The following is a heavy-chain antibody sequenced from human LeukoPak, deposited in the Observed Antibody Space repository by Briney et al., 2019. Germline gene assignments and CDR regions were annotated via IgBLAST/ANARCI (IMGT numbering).Heavy chain of an antibody. CDR2: IIVSGGNT. CDR3: AKRDFLDF. D-gene: IGHD3/OR15-3a*01. CDR1: GFTFSSYA. J-gene: IGHJ4*02. Sequence: GGSLRLSCAASGFTFSSYAMSWVRQAPGKGLEWVATIIVSGGNTYYADSVKGRFTISRDNSKSTLYLQMSSLRPDDTAVYYCAKRDFLDFWGQGTLVTVSS. V-gene: IGHV3-23*01.